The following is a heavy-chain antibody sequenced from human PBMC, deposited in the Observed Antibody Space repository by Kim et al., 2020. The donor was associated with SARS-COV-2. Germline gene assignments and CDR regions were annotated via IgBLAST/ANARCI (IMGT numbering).Heavy chain of an antibody. CDR3: ARIGKVGATIYFDY. D-gene: IGHD1-26*01. V-gene: IGHV4-39*07. J-gene: IGHJ4*02. CDR2: IYYSGST. CDR1: GGSISSSSYY. Sequence: SETLSLTCTVSGGSISSSSYYWGWIRQPPGKGLEWIGSIYYSGSTYYNPSLKSRVTISVDTSKNQFSLKLSSVTAADTAVYYCARIGKVGATIYFDYWGQGTLVTVSS.